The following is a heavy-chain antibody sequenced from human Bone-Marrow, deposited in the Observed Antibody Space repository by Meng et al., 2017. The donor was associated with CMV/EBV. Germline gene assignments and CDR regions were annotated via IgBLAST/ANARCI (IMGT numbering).Heavy chain of an antibody. Sequence: GESLKISCAASGFTFSDHYMEWVRQAPGKGLEWLGRSRNRANSYSTEYAAAVKGRFTISRDNAKNSLYLQMNSLRAEDTALYYCVKDVIQSGDGMDVWGQGTTVTVSS. V-gene: IGHV3-72*01. CDR2: SRNRANSYST. J-gene: IGHJ6*02. CDR1: GFTFSDHY. D-gene: IGHD2-21*01. CDR3: VKDVIQSGDGMDV.